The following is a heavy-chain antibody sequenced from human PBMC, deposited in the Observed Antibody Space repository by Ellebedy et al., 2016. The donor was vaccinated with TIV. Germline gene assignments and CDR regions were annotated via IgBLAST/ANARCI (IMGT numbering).Heavy chain of an antibody. CDR2: ISSDGSRR. V-gene: IGHV3-30*03. CDR1: GFTFRRYG. Sequence: GESLKISXAASGFTFRRYGMHWVRQAPGKGLEWVARISSDGSRRNYADSVKDRFTISRDNSKNTLFLHMNILRTEDTAVYYCARFRWGVIIRWALDYWGQGTLVTVSS. D-gene: IGHD3-10*01. CDR3: ARFRWGVIIRWALDY. J-gene: IGHJ4*02.